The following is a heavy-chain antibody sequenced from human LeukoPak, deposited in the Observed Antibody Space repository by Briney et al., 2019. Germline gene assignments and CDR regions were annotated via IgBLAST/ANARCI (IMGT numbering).Heavy chain of an antibody. CDR2: ISSSSSYI. CDR1: GSTFSSYS. J-gene: IGHJ3*02. V-gene: IGHV3-21*01. CDR3: ARGAYYYDSSGYEGAFDI. D-gene: IGHD3-22*01. Sequence: GGSLRLSCAASGSTFSSYSMNWVRQAPGKGLEWVSSISSSSSYIYYADSVKGRFTISRDNAKNSLYLQVNSLRAEDTAVYYCARGAYYYDSSGYEGAFDIWGQGTMVTVSS.